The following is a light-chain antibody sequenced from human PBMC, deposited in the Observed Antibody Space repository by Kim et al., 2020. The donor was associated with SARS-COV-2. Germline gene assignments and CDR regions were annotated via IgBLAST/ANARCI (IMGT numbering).Light chain of an antibody. J-gene: IGKJ3*01. CDR1: QSICSQ. CDR2: TAS. Sequence: ASVGDRVTITCQTTQSICSQLNWYQQKPGRAPKLLIYTASTLQGGVPSRFSGSGSETDFTLTISSLQPDDFATYYCQQSYITPFTFGPETKVDIK. V-gene: IGKV1-39*01. CDR3: QQSYITPFT.